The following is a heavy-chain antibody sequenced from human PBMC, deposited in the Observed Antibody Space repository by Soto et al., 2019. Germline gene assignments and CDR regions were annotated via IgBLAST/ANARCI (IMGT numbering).Heavy chain of an antibody. Sequence: SETLSLTCTVSGGSINDYYWSWIRQPPGKGLGWIGYVYYVGRANYNPSLKSRVSMSVDTSKAQFSLKLTSVTTADTAVYYCPSEYIGRYSSSSFDYWGQGVLGTIS. D-gene: IGHD6-19*01. J-gene: IGHJ4*02. V-gene: IGHV4-59*01. CDR2: VYYVGRA. CDR3: PSEYIGRYSSSSFDY. CDR1: GGSINDYY.